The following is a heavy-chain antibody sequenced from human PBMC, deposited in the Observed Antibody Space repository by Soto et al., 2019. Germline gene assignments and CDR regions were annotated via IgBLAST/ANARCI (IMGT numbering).Heavy chain of an antibody. CDR1: GFTFSSYA. D-gene: IGHD2-15*01. V-gene: IGHV3-23*01. Sequence: GGSLRLSCAASGFTFSSYAMSWVRQAPGKGLEWVSAISGSGGSTYYADSVKGRFTISRDNSKNTLYLQMNSLRAEDTAVYYYAKAQHLDIVVVVASPNWFDPWGQGTLVTVSS. CDR2: ISGSGGST. J-gene: IGHJ5*02. CDR3: AKAQHLDIVVVVASPNWFDP.